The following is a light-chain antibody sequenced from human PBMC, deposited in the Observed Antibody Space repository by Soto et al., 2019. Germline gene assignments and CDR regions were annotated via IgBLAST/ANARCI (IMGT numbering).Light chain of an antibody. J-gene: IGKJ4*01. Sequence: IVLTQSPATLSLSPGERATLSCRASQSVSSYLGWYQQKPGQAPRLLIYDASNRATGIPARFSGSGSGTDFTLTISSLEPEDFAVYYCQHRSNCPLAFGGGTKVEIK. CDR2: DAS. CDR1: QSVSSY. CDR3: QHRSNCPLA. V-gene: IGKV3-11*01.